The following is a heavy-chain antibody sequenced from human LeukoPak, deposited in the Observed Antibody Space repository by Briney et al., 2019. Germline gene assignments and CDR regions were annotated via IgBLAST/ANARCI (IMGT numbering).Heavy chain of an antibody. CDR3: ARSYSSGWYSEFIDY. CDR2: IYTTGST. V-gene: IGHV4-4*07. J-gene: IGHJ4*02. Sequence: PSETLSLTCTVPGGSISSYYWSWIRQPAGKGLEWIGRIYTTGSTNYNPSLKSRVTMSVDTSKNQFSLKLSSVTAADTAVYYCARSYSSGWYSEFIDYWGQGTLVTVSS. D-gene: IGHD6-19*01. CDR1: GGSISSYY.